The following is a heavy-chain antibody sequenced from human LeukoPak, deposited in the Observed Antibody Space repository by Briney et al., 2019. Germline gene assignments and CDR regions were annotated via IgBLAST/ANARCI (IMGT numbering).Heavy chain of an antibody. CDR3: AREPGSSGYYHWFDP. D-gene: IGHD3-22*01. V-gene: IGHV3-11*01. CDR2: ISSSGSTI. CDR1: GFTFSDYY. J-gene: IGHJ5*02. Sequence: PGGSLRLSCAASGFTFSDYYMSWIRQAPGKGLEWVSYISSSGSTIYYADSVKGRLTISRDNAKNSLYLQMNSLRAEDTAVYYCAREPGSSGYYHWFDPWGQGTLVTVSS.